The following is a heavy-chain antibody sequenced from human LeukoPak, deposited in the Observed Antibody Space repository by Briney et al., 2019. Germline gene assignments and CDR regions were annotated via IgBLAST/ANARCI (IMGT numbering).Heavy chain of an antibody. D-gene: IGHD2-2*01. J-gene: IGHJ4*02. CDR1: GFTFDDYG. CDR3: ARASFIVVVPAATTFDY. V-gene: IGHV3-20*04. Sequence: GGSLRLSCAASGFTFDDYGMSWVRQAPGKGLEWVSGINWNGGSTGYADSVKGRFTISRDNHKNSLYLQIHSLRAEDTALYYCARASFIVVVPAATTFDYWGQGTMVTVSS. CDR2: INWNGGST.